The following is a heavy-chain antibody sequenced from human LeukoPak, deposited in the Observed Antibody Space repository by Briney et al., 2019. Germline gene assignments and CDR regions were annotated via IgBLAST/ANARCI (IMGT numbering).Heavy chain of an antibody. CDR3: ANGDYDILTGYYDNWFDP. Sequence: SETLSLTCAISGGSFDGYSWGWIRQPPGKWLEWIGSIYYSGSTYYNPSLKSRVTISVDTSKNQFSLKLSSVTAADTAVYYCANGDYDILTGYYDNWFDPWGQGTLVTVSS. V-gene: IGHV4-39*01. CDR1: GGSFDGYS. J-gene: IGHJ5*02. D-gene: IGHD3-9*01. CDR2: IYYSGST.